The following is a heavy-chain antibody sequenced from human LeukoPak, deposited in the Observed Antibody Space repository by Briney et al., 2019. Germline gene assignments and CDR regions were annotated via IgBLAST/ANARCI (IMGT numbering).Heavy chain of an antibody. J-gene: IGHJ4*02. CDR3: ARAPIFILGIAAPEGYYFDY. Sequence: SVKVSCKASGGTSSSYAISWVRQAPGQGLEWMGGIIPIFGTANYAQKFQGRVTITADESTSTAYMELSSLRSEDTAVYYCARAPIFILGIAAPEGYYFDYWGQGTLVTVPS. D-gene: IGHD6-13*01. CDR2: IIPIFGTA. V-gene: IGHV1-69*13. CDR1: GGTSSSYA.